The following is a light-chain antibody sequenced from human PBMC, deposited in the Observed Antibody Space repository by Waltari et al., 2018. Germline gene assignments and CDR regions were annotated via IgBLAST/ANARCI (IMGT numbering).Light chain of an antibody. J-gene: IGLJ2*01. CDR2: AVS. Sequence: QSALTQPASVSGSPGQSTTISCTCTSSDVGNYKRVPRYQQHPGKAPKLMIYAVSKRPSGVSDRFSGSKSGDMASLTISGLQPEDEAEYFCSSYAGSSKGVFGGGTKVTVL. V-gene: IGLV2-23*02. CDR3: SSYAGSSKGV. CDR1: SSDVGNYKR.